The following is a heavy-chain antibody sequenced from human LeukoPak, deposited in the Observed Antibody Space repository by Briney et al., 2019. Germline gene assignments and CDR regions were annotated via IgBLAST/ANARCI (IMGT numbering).Heavy chain of an antibody. J-gene: IGHJ6*02. D-gene: IGHD1-1*01. CDR3: APLGTLYYYGMDV. CDR2: VSSSSSYI. V-gene: IGHV3-21*01. Sequence: GGSLRLSCAASGFIFSTYTMNWVRQAPGKGLEWVSSVSSSSSYIYYADSVKGRFTISRDNAKNSLYLQMNSLRAEDTAVYYCAPLGTLYYYGMDVWGQGTTVTVSS. CDR1: GFIFSTYT.